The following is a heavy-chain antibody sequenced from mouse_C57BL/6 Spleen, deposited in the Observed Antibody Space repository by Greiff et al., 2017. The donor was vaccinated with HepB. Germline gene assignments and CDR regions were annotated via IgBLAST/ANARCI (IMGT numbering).Heavy chain of an antibody. CDR2: IHPNSGST. CDR1: GYTFTSYW. D-gene: IGHD2-1*01. CDR3: ARRGVYYGNYGAWFAY. Sequence: QVQLKQPGAELVKPGASVKLSCKASGYTFTSYWMHWVKQRPGQGLEWIGMIHPNSGSTNYNEKFKSKATLTVDKSSSTAYMQLSSLTSEDSAVYYCARRGVYYGNYGAWFAYWGQGTLVTVSA. V-gene: IGHV1-64*01. J-gene: IGHJ3*01.